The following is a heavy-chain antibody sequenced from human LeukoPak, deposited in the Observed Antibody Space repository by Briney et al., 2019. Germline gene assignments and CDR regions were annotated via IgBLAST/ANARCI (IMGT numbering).Heavy chain of an antibody. Sequence: SETLSLTCTVSGGSISSSSYYWGWIRQPPGKGLEWIGSIYYSGSTYYNPSLKSRVTISVDTSKNQFSLKLSSVTAADTAVYYCARDNWNNWFDPWGQGTLVTVSS. D-gene: IGHD1-20*01. CDR3: ARDNWNNWFDP. J-gene: IGHJ5*02. CDR1: GGSISSSSYY. V-gene: IGHV4-39*02. CDR2: IYYSGST.